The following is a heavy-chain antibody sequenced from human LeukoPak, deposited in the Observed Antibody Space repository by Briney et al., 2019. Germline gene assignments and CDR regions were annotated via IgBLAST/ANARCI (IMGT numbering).Heavy chain of an antibody. D-gene: IGHD3-16*01. V-gene: IGHV4-39*01. J-gene: IGHJ4*02. CDR1: GGSISSSSYY. CDR3: ARVMTQGYYFDY. Sequence: SGTLSLTCTVSGGSISSSSYYWGWIRQPPGKGLEWIGSIYYSGSTYYNPSLKSRVTISVDTSKNQFSLKLSSVTAADTAVYYCARVMTQGYYFDYWGQGTLVTVSS. CDR2: IYYSGST.